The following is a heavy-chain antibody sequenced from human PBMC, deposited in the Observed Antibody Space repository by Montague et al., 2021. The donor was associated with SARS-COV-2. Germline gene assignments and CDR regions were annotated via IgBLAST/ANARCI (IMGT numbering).Heavy chain of an antibody. CDR2: IDNDGSST. Sequence: SQRLYCAASGFTFRSHWMHWVRQVPEKGLVWVSRIDNDGSSTNYVDSVKGRFTISRDNAKNTLDLQMHSLRVEDTAVYFCARGVGITIFGDLSLEGDYYYSMDVWGQGTAVTVSS. D-gene: IGHD3-3*01. CDR3: ARGVGITIFGDLSLEGDYYYSMDV. J-gene: IGHJ6*02. V-gene: IGHV3-74*01. CDR1: GFTFRSHW.